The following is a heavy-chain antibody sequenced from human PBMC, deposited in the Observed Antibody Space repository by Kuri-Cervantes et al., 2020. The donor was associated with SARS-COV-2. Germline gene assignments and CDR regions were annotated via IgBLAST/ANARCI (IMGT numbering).Heavy chain of an antibody. J-gene: IGHJ4*02. D-gene: IGHD7-27*01. Sequence: GESLKISCAASGFTFSGYSMNWIRQAPGKGLEWVASIDSSSYYIYHADSVKGRLTISRDDAKTSLYLQMNSLEPEDTAVYYCAREEGGELGEAFDYWGQGALVTVSS. CDR3: AREEGGELGEAFDY. V-gene: IGHV3-21*01. CDR1: GFTFSGYS. CDR2: IDSSSYYI.